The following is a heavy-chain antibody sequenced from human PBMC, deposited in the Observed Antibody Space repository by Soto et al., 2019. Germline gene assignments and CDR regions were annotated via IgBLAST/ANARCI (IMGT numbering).Heavy chain of an antibody. CDR2: INHSGST. CDR3: ASSYCSGGSCYSSFDY. CDR1: GGSFSGYY. Sequence: SETLSLTCAVYGGSFSGYYWSWIRQPPGKGLEWIGEINHSGSTNYNPSLKSRVTISVDTSKNQFSLKLSSVTAADTAVYYCASSYCSGGSCYSSFDYWGQGTLVTVSS. V-gene: IGHV4-34*01. J-gene: IGHJ4*02. D-gene: IGHD2-15*01.